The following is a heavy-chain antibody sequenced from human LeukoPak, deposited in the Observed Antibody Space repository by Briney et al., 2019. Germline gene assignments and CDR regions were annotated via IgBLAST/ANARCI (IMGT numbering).Heavy chain of an antibody. J-gene: IGHJ4*02. CDR2: INPNSGGT. D-gene: IGHD4-23*01. CDR1: GYTFTGYY. Sequence: ASVKVSCKASGYTFTGYYMHWVRQAPGQGLEWMGWINPNSGGTNYAQKFQGRVTMTRDTSISTAYMELSRLRSDDTAVYYCARDIGFDYCGNSLPLPDWGQGTLVTVSS. CDR3: ARDIGFDYCGNSLPLPD. V-gene: IGHV1-2*02.